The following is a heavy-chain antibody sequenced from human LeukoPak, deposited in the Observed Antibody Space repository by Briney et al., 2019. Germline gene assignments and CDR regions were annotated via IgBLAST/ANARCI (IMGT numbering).Heavy chain of an antibody. J-gene: IGHJ4*02. V-gene: IGHV3-7*01. CDR2: MKQDGSEE. Sequence: GGSLRLSCAASGFTFSSYGMTWVRQAPGKGLEWVANMKQDGSEEYYVDSVKGRFTISRDNAKNSLYLQMNSLSAEDTATYYCARDRRDGYNVLDYWGQGTLVTVSS. CDR3: ARDRRDGYNVLDY. CDR1: GFTFSSYG. D-gene: IGHD5-24*01.